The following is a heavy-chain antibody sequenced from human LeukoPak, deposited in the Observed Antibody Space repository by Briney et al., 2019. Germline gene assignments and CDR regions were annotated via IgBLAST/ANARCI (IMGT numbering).Heavy chain of an antibody. D-gene: IGHD3-10*01. J-gene: IGHJ4*02. CDR3: AKRGVVIRGILVIGYHQEAYHYDF. V-gene: IGHV3-23*01. CDR2: ISERGGST. Sequence: GGSLRLSCVVSGISLSNYAMTWVRQAPGKGLEWVSYISERGGSTTYADSVKGRFTISRDTSLNTLYLQMNNLRAEDTAVYFCAKRGVVIRGILVIGYHQEAYHYDFWGQGVLVSVSS. CDR1: GISLSNYA.